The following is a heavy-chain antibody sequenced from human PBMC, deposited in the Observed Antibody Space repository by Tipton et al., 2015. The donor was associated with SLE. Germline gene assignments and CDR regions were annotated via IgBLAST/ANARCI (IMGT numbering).Heavy chain of an antibody. CDR1: GGSFSGYY. CDR2: INHSGST. CDR3: ARRSGGWGEFDY. Sequence: LRLSCAVYGGSFSGYYWSWIRQPPGKGLEWIGEINHSGSTTYNPSLKSRVTISVDTSKNQFSLKLSSVTAADTAVYYCARRSGGWGEFDYWGQGTLVTVSS. D-gene: IGHD3-16*01. V-gene: IGHV4-34*01. J-gene: IGHJ4*02.